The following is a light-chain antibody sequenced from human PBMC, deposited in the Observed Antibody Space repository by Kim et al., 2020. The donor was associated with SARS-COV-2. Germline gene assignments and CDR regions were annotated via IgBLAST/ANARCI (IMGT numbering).Light chain of an antibody. CDR2: EAS. Sequence: DIQMTQSPSSMSASVGDRVTITCRASQDIFDCVAWYRQEPGKAPKLLISEASTLQSGVPSRFSGSGSGTDFTLTISSLQPEDFATYFCLQTCVFPTHFGGGTKVDIK. J-gene: IGKJ4*01. V-gene: IGKV1-12*01. CDR1: QDIFDC. CDR3: LQTCVFPTH.